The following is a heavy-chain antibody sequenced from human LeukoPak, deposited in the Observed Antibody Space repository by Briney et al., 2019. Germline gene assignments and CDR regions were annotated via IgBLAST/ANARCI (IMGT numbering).Heavy chain of an antibody. V-gene: IGHV4-59*01. CDR1: GGSISSYY. CDR3: ARDSSGYALSFDY. Sequence: SETLSLTCTVSGGSISSYYWSRIRQPPGKGVEWVGYIYYSVSTNYHPSLNSRLTISVDTSKNQFSLKLSSVTAADTAVYYCARDSSGYALSFDYWGQGTLVTVSS. J-gene: IGHJ4*02. D-gene: IGHD3-22*01. CDR2: IYYSVST.